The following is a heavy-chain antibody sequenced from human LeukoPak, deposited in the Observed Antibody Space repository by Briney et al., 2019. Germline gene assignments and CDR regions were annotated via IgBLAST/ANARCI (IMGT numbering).Heavy chain of an antibody. Sequence: GGSLRLSCAASGFTFSSYAMSWVRQAPGKGLEWVSAISGSGGSTYYADSVKGRFTISRDNSKNTLYLQMNSLRSDDTAVYYCARDSGYENYYYYGMDVWGQGTTVTVSS. CDR2: ISGSGGST. D-gene: IGHD5-12*01. CDR1: GFTFSSYA. J-gene: IGHJ6*02. CDR3: ARDSGYENYYYYGMDV. V-gene: IGHV3-23*01.